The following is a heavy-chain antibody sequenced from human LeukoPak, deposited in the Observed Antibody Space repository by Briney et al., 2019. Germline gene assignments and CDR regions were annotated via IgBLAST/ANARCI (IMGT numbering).Heavy chain of an antibody. D-gene: IGHD6-19*01. J-gene: IGHJ4*02. CDR2: IYYSGST. Sequence: SETLSLTCTVSGGSISSYYWSWIRQPPGKGLEWIGYIYYSGSTNYNPSLKSRVTISVDTSKNQFSLKLSSVTAADTAVYYCARSRIAVAGTHDYWGQGTLDTVSS. CDR1: GGSISSYY. CDR3: ARSRIAVAGTHDY. V-gene: IGHV4-59*01.